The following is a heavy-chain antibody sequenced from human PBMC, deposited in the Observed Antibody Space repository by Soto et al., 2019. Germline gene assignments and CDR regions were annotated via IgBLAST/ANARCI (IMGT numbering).Heavy chain of an antibody. D-gene: IGHD4-17*01. J-gene: IGHJ3*02. Sequence: QVQLVESGGGVVQPGRSLRLSCAASGFTFSSYGMHWVRQAPGKGLEWVAVISYDGSNKYYADSVKGRFTISRDNSKNTLYLQMNSLRAEDTAVYYCAKDWYTVTTGGAFDIWDQGTMVTVSS. CDR1: GFTFSSYG. CDR2: ISYDGSNK. V-gene: IGHV3-30*18. CDR3: AKDWYTVTTGGAFDI.